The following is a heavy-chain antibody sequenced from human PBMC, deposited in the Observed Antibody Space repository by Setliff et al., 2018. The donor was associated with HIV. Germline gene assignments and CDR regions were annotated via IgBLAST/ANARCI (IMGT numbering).Heavy chain of an antibody. CDR2: ISGFNGNT. V-gene: IGHV1-18*01. Sequence: GASVKVSCKASGYSFARYGLSWVRQAPGQGLEWMGWISGFNGNTKYAQSFQDRVAMTTETATSTAYMELSSLRSDDTAVYYCARAHLLETVMIVLGGFDPWGQGTLVTVSS. CDR1: GYSFARYG. J-gene: IGHJ5*02. D-gene: IGHD3-22*01. CDR3: ARAHLLETVMIVLGGFDP.